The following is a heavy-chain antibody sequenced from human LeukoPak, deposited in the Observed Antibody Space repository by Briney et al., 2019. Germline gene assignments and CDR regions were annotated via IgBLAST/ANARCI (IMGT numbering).Heavy chain of an antibody. D-gene: IGHD5-18*01. CDR3: ARAGVRYSYGYGSDY. Sequence: PGGSLRLSCAASGFTFSEYYMSWLRQAPGKGLEWVSYISSSSSYTNYADSVKARFTISRDNAKTSLYLQMNSLRAEDTAVYYCARAGVRYSYGYGSDYWGQGTLVTVSS. CDR1: GFTFSEYY. CDR2: ISSSSSYT. J-gene: IGHJ4*02. V-gene: IGHV3-11*06.